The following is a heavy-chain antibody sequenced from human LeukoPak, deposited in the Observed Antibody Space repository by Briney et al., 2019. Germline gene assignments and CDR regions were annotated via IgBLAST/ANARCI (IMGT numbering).Heavy chain of an antibody. CDR2: ISFHGRTE. V-gene: IGHV3-30*03. D-gene: IGHD3-3*01. Sequence: GGSLRLSCAASGFTFSSFGMHWVRQAPGKGLEWVAVISFHGRTEYYADSVRGRFIISRDVSKNTLFLEMNSLRAEDTAVYYCARGWPYYDFWSGGDAFDIWGQGTMVTVSS. CDR3: ARGWPYYDFWSGGDAFDI. J-gene: IGHJ3*02. CDR1: GFTFSSFG.